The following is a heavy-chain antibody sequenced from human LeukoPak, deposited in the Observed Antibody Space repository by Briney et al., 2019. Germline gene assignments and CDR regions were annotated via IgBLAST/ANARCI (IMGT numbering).Heavy chain of an antibody. Sequence: GGSLRLSCAASGFTFSSYAMSWVRQAPGKGLEWVSAISGSGGSTYYADSVKGRFTISRDNSKNTLYLQMNSLRAEDTAVYYCAKGKREYSSSSGDYWGQGTLVTVSS. CDR3: AKGKREYSSSSGDY. CDR1: GFTFSSYA. D-gene: IGHD6-6*01. CDR2: ISGSGGST. J-gene: IGHJ4*02. V-gene: IGHV3-23*01.